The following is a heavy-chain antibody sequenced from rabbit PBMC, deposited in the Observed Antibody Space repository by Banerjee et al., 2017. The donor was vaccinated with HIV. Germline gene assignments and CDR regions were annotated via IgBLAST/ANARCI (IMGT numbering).Heavy chain of an antibody. J-gene: IGHJ4*01. CDR1: GFDFSSNY. V-gene: IGHV1S47*01. CDR3: ARGDTGSRHFPFNL. D-gene: IGHD1-1*01. Sequence: QEQLEESGGDLVKPEGSLTLTCTASGFDFSSNYMSWFRQAPGKGLEWIGTIYPDKGSTDYVSWVNGRFSISRENTQNTVSLQMTSLTAADTATYFCARGDTGSRHFPFNLWGPGTLVTVS. CDR2: IYPDKGST.